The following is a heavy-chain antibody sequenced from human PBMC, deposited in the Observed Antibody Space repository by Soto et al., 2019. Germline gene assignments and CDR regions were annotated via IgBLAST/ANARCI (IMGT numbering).Heavy chain of an antibody. CDR2: IYYSGST. D-gene: IGHD3-9*01. CDR3: ARGYDILTGYTFDY. V-gene: IGHV4-59*01. Sequence: QVQLQESGPGLVKHSETLSLTCTVSGGSISSYYWSWIRQPTGKGLEWIGYIYYSGSTNYNPSLKSRVTRSLDTSKNQFSLKLSSVTAADTAVYYCARGYDILTGYTFDYWGQVTLVTVSS. CDR1: GGSISSYY. J-gene: IGHJ4*02.